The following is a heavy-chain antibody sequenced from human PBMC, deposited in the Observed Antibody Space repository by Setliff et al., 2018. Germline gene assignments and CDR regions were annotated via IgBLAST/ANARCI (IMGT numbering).Heavy chain of an antibody. V-gene: IGHV3-21*03. CDR1: GFTFSSYN. D-gene: IGHD5-12*01. Sequence: GGSLRLSCAASGFTFSSYNMNWVRQDPGKGLEWVSSISGSSTYTYYADSVKGRFTISRDNAKDSLYLQMNSLRAEDTAAYYCAMTGDRGYSGYERWGQGTLVTVSS. CDR2: ISGSSTYT. J-gene: IGHJ4*02. CDR3: AMTGDRGYSGYER.